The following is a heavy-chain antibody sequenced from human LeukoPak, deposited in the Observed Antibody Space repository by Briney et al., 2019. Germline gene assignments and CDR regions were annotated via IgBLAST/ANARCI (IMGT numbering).Heavy chain of an antibody. V-gene: IGHV4-61*01. D-gene: IGHD4-11*01. J-gene: IGHJ4*02. Sequence: SETLSLTCTVSGGSVSSGSYYWSWIRRPPGKGLEWIGYIYHSGSTNYNPSLKSRVTISVDTSKNQFSLKLSSVTAADTAVYYCARDAVTVNSYYFDYWGQGTLVTVSS. CDR1: GGSVSSGSYY. CDR2: IYHSGST. CDR3: ARDAVTVNSYYFDY.